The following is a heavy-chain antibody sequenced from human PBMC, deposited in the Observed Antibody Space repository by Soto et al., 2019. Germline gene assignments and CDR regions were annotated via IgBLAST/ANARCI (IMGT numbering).Heavy chain of an antibody. CDR3: AKRRGAGGHFDY. V-gene: IGHV3-23*01. CDR1: GFLFTGYA. CDR2: VSIGGST. Sequence: DVQLLESGGGLDQPEGSRRLSFAPSGFLFTGYAMGWVRQGPGKGLEWVAVVSIGGSTHYADSVRGRFTISRDNSKNTLSLQMNSLTAEDTAVYFCAKRRGAGGHFDYWGQGALVTVSS. J-gene: IGHJ4*02. D-gene: IGHD2-15*01.